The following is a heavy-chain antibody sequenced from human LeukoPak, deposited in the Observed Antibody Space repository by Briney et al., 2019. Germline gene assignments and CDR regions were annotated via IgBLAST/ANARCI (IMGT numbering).Heavy chain of an antibody. Sequence: GASAKVSCKASGYTFTGYYMHWVRQAPGQGLEWMGWINPNSGGTNYAQKFQGRVTMTRDTSISTAYMELSRLRSDDTAVYYCARGYCSSTSCWDWFDPWGQGTLVTVSS. J-gene: IGHJ5*02. CDR2: INPNSGGT. V-gene: IGHV1-2*02. CDR3: ARGYCSSTSCWDWFDP. CDR1: GYTFTGYY. D-gene: IGHD2-2*01.